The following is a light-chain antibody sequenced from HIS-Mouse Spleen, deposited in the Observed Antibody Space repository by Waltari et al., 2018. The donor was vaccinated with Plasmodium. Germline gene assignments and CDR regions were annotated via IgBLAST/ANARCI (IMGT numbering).Light chain of an antibody. Sequence: EIVLTQSPATLSLSPGERSTLACRASQSVSSYLAWYQQKPGQAPRILSDDASNRGTGIPARCSGSGSGTVFTLTSSSLEPEDFAVYYCQQRSNWPRVLTFGGGTKVEIK. CDR3: QQRSNWPRVLT. CDR1: QSVSSY. J-gene: IGKJ4*01. V-gene: IGKV3-11*01. CDR2: DAS.